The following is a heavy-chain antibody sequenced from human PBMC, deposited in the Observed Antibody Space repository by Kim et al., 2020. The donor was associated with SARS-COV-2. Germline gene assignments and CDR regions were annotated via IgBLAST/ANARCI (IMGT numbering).Heavy chain of an antibody. CDR2: IYYSGST. CDR1: GGSISSYY. CDR3: ASLSTYGDYVGDNWFDP. D-gene: IGHD4-17*01. V-gene: IGHV4-59*13. Sequence: SETLSLTCTVSGGSISSYYWSWIRQPPGKGLEWIGYIYYSGSTNYNPSLKSRVTISVDTSKNQFSLKLSPVTAADTAVYYCASLSTYGDYVGDNWFDPWGQGTLVTVSS. J-gene: IGHJ5*02.